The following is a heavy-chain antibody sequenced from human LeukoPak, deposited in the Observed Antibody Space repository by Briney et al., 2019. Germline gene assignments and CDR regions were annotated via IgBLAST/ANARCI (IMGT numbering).Heavy chain of an antibody. D-gene: IGHD3-10*01. J-gene: IGHJ4*02. CDR2: IIPIFGTA. V-gene: IGHV1-69*01. CDR3: ARVPQLLWFGEGGYYFDY. Sequence: SVKVSCKASGGTFSSYAISWVRQAPGQGLEWMGGIIPIFGTANYAQKFQGRITITADESTSTAYMELSSLRSEDTAVYYCARVPQLLWFGEGGYYFDYWGQGTLVTVSS. CDR1: GGTFSSYA.